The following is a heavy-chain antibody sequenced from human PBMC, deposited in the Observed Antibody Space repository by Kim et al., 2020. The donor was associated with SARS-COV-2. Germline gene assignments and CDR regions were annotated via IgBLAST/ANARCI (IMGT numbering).Heavy chain of an antibody. CDR1: GGSISTHY. V-gene: IGHV4-59*11. CDR3: ANLEYRRLGGMDV. J-gene: IGHJ6*02. CDR2: IYNSGNT. D-gene: IGHD2-2*01. Sequence: SETLSLTCTVSGGSISTHYWSWLRQPPGKGLEWIGYIYNSGNTNYNPSLTSRVTISVDMSKNQFSLRLSSVTAADTAVYYCANLEYRRLGGMDVWGQGTTVTVSS.